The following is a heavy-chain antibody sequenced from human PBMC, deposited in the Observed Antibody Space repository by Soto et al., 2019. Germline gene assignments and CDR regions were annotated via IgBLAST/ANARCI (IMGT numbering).Heavy chain of an antibody. CDR1: GFLFTSYA. CDR2: ISGSGSTT. V-gene: IGHV3-23*05. J-gene: IGHJ4*02. CDR3: ATDSKQTPPRGYSWY. D-gene: IGHD5-12*01. Sequence: PGGSLRLSCAASGFLFTSYAMSWVRQAPGKGLEWVSGISGSGSTTYYSDSVKGRFTISRDNSKNTVYLQMNGLRAEDTAVYYCATDSKQTPPRGYSWYWGQGIQVTVSS.